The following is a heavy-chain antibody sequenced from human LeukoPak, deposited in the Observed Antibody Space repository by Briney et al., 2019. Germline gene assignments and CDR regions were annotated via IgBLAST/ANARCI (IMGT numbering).Heavy chain of an antibody. D-gene: IGHD3-3*01. V-gene: IGHV4-34*01. J-gene: IGHJ4*02. CDR3: ARVSRHDFWSGYYTTHDY. CDR2: INHSGST. CDR1: GGSFSGYY. Sequence: SETLSLTCAVYGGSFSGYYWSWIRQPPGKGLEWIGEINHSGSTNYNPSLKSRVTISVDTSKNQFSLQLSPVTAADTAVYYCARVSRHDFWSGYYTTHDYWGQGTLVTVSS.